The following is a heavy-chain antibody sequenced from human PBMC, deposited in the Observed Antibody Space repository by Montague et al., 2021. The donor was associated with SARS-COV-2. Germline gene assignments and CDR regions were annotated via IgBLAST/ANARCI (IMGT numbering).Heavy chain of an antibody. CDR3: ARGGGYDADHYYDGLDV. CDR2: IYYSGTT. J-gene: IGHJ6*02. D-gene: IGHD5-12*01. V-gene: IGHV4-59*01. CDR1: GGPISSYY. Sequence: SETLSLTCTVSGGPISSYYWNWIRQPPGKGLEWIGYIYYSGTTNCNPSLKGRVTISVDTSKNQFSLKLNSVTAADTAVYYCARGGGYDADHYYDGLDVWGPGTTVTVSS.